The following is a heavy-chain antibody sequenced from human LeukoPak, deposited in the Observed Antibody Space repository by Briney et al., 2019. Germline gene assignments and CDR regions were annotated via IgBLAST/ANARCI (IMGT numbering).Heavy chain of an antibody. CDR1: GFTFSSYA. D-gene: IGHD3-22*01. CDR2: ISYDGSNK. J-gene: IGHJ4*02. V-gene: IGHV3-30*04. Sequence: PGGSLRLSCAASGFTFSSYAMHWVRQAPGKGLEWVAVISYDGSNKYYADSVKGRFTISRDNSKNTLYLQMNSLRAEDTAVYYCARDTDSSGYYYFDYWGQGTLVTVSS. CDR3: ARDTDSSGYYYFDY.